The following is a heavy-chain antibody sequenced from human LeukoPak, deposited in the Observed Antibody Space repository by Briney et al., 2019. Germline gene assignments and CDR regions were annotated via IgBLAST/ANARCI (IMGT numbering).Heavy chain of an antibody. D-gene: IGHD4-11*01. V-gene: IGHV1-2*02. CDR2: MNPNNGGT. J-gene: IGHJ4*02. CDR1: GYTFTGYY. Sequence: ASVKVSCKASGYTFTGYYMHWVRQAPGQRLEWMGWMNPNNGGTNYALKFQGRVTMTRDTSISTAYMELSRLRSDDTAVYYCALTTVTTAIDYWGQGTLVTVSS. CDR3: ALTTVTTAIDY.